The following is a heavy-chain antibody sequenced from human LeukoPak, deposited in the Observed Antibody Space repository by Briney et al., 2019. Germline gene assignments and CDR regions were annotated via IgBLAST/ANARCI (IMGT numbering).Heavy chain of an antibody. D-gene: IGHD3-3*01. Sequence: GGSLRLSCAASGFTFSSYWMSWVRQAPGKGLEWVANIKQDGSEKYYVDSVKGRFTISRDNSKNTLYLQMNSLRAEDTAVYYCAKDPEPEYYDFWSGYWIWGQGTLVTVSS. J-gene: IGHJ4*02. CDR2: IKQDGSEK. V-gene: IGHV3-7*03. CDR1: GFTFSSYW. CDR3: AKDPEPEYYDFWSGYWI.